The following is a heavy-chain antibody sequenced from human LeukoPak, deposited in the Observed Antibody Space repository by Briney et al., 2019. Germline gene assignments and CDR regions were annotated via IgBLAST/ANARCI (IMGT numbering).Heavy chain of an antibody. CDR3: ARQSYGDYFDY. D-gene: IGHD4-17*01. V-gene: IGHV4-34*01. CDR1: GGSFGGYY. J-gene: IGHJ4*02. Sequence: SETLSLTCAVYGGSFGGYYWSWIRQPPGKGLEWIGEINHSGSTNYNPSLKSRVTISVDTSKNQFSLKLSSVTAADTAVYYCARQSYGDYFDYWGQGTLVTVSS. CDR2: INHSGST.